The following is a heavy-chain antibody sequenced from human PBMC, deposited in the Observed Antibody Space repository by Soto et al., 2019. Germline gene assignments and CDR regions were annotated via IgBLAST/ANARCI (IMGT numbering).Heavy chain of an antibody. J-gene: IGHJ6*02. CDR2: IYYSGST. D-gene: IGHD3-10*01. CDR1: GGSISSSSYY. CDR3: ARPGRDYYYYGMDV. Sequence: SETLSLTCTVSGGSISSSSYYWGWIRQPPGKGLEWIGSIYYSGSTYYNPSLKSRVTISVDTSKNQFSLKLSSVTAADTAVYYCARPGRDYYYYGMDVWGQGTTVTVSS. V-gene: IGHV4-39*01.